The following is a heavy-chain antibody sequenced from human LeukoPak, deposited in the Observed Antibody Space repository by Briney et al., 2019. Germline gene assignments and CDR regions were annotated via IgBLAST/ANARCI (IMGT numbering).Heavy chain of an antibody. CDR2: ISGSGGST. J-gene: IGHJ4*01. V-gene: IGHV3-23*01. Sequence: GGSLRLSCAASGFTFSSYAMSWVRQAPGKGLEWVSAISGSGGSTYYADSVKGRFTISRDNSKNTLYLQMNSLRAEDTAVYYCAKIPYYYDSSGYLAFDYCGQGTLVTVSS. CDR3: AKIPYYYDSSGYLAFDY. CDR1: GFTFSSYA. D-gene: IGHD3-22*01.